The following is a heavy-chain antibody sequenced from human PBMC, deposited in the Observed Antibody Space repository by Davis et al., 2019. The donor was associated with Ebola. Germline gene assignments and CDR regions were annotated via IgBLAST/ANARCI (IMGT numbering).Heavy chain of an antibody. Sequence: GESLKISCAASGFTFSSYGMHWVRQAPGKGLEWVAVIWYDGSNKYYADSVKGRFTISRDNSKNTLYLQMNSLRAEDTAVYYCARTTGTTSGWFDPWGQGTLVTVSS. J-gene: IGHJ5*02. CDR3: ARTTGTTSGWFDP. D-gene: IGHD1-1*01. CDR2: IWYDGSNK. V-gene: IGHV3-30*19. CDR1: GFTFSSYG.